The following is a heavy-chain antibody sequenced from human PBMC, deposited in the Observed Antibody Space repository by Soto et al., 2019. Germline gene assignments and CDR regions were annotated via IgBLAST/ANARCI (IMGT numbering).Heavy chain of an antibody. J-gene: IGHJ6*02. D-gene: IGHD3-10*01. Sequence: QVQLVQSGAEVTKPGSSVKVSCKASGGTFSSYTISWVRQAPGQGLEWLGRVIHILGIANYAQKFQGRVAITADQSTSTAYMELSSLRSEDTAVYYCARFRGSYGMDVWGQGTTVTVSS. CDR1: GGTFSSYT. CDR2: VIHILGIA. CDR3: ARFRGSYGMDV. V-gene: IGHV1-69*02.